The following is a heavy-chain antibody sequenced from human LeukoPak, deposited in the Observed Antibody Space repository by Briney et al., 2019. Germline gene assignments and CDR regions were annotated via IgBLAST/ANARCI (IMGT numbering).Heavy chain of an antibody. Sequence: PGGSLRLSCAASGFTFSSYEMNWVRQAPGKGLEWVSYISSSGSTIYYADSAKGRFTISRDNAKNSLYLQMNSLRAEDTAVYYCARGEVQGRDYWGQGTLVTVSS. CDR3: ARGEVQGRDY. CDR2: ISSSGSTI. J-gene: IGHJ4*02. V-gene: IGHV3-48*03. D-gene: IGHD3-10*01. CDR1: GFTFSSYE.